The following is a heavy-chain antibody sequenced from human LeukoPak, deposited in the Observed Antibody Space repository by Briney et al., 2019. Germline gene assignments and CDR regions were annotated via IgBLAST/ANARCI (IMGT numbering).Heavy chain of an antibody. J-gene: IGHJ4*02. CDR2: IWYDGSNK. CDR3: ARGVGYSYGDLDY. Sequence: GGSLRLSCAASGFTFSNYGMHWVRQPPGKGLEWVAVIWYDGSNKYYAESVKGRFTISRDNSNNTLHLQINSLRAEDTAVYYCARGVGYSYGDLDYWGQGTLVTVSS. V-gene: IGHV3-33*01. D-gene: IGHD5-18*01. CDR1: GFTFSNYG.